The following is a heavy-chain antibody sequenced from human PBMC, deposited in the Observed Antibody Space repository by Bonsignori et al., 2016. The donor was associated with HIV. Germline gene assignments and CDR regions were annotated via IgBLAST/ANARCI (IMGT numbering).Heavy chain of an antibody. CDR2: IYWDDDK. D-gene: IGHD7-27*01. J-gene: IGHJ4*02. Sequence: WIRQPPGKALEWLALIYWDDDKRYSPSLKNRLTITKDTSKNQVVLTLTNMNPVDTATYYCAHRTMGNFDYWGQGTLVTVSS. V-gene: IGHV2-5*02. CDR3: AHRTMGNFDY.